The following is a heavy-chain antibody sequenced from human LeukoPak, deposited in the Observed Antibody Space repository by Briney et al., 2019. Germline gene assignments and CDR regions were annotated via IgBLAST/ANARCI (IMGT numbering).Heavy chain of an antibody. CDR1: GFNVGTNY. Sequence: GGSLRLSCAATGFNVGTNYMNWVRQAPGMGLEWVSIIYSGGSTYYADSVRGRFTISRDNSKNTLYLQMNSLRAGDTAVYYCARAPGGFHGDYSPIAYWGQGTLVTVSS. CDR2: IYSGGST. D-gene: IGHD4-17*01. V-gene: IGHV3-53*01. J-gene: IGHJ4*02. CDR3: ARAPGGFHGDYSPIAY.